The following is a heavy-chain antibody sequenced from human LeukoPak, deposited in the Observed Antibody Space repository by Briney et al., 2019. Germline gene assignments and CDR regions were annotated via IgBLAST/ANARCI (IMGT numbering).Heavy chain of an antibody. V-gene: IGHV4-39*07. D-gene: IGHD3-22*01. Sequence: PSETLSLTCTVSGGSISSSSYYWGWLRQPPGKGLEWIGSIYFSGSTSYNPSLKVPVTISVDTSKNLFSLKLSSVTAPDTAVYYCAIERGIVVVITESHFDYWGQGTLVTVSS. CDR1: GGSISSSSYY. CDR2: IYFSGST. CDR3: AIERGIVVVITESHFDY. J-gene: IGHJ4*02.